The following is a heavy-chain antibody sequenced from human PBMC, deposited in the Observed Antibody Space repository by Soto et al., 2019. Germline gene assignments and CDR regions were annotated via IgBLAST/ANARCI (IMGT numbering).Heavy chain of an antibody. CDR3: VRGRNLWSSVYFDF. CDR2: ISSGGSSM. V-gene: IGHV3-48*02. D-gene: IGHD3-10*01. Sequence: GGSLRLSCVGSGFTFDSYGMHWVRQAPGNGLEWISYISSGGSSMNYGDSVKGRFTVSRDNAKNSLYLQMSSLRDGDTAIYYCVRGRNLWSSVYFDFWGQGALVTVSS. CDR1: GFTFDSYG. J-gene: IGHJ4*02.